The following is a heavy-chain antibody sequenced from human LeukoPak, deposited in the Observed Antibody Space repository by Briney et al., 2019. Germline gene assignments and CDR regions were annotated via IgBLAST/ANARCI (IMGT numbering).Heavy chain of an antibody. J-gene: IGHJ4*02. CDR3: VRISEYSGYESFDY. CDR2: ISGNTHYI. V-gene: IGHV3-21*01. CDR1: GFTFSSHS. Sequence: GGSLRLSCAASGFTFSSHSMNWVRQAPGKGLEWVSSISGNTHYIYYADSVKGRFTSSRGNAKNSLYLQMNSLRAEDTAVYSCVRISEYSGYESFDYWGQGTLVTVSS. D-gene: IGHD5-12*01.